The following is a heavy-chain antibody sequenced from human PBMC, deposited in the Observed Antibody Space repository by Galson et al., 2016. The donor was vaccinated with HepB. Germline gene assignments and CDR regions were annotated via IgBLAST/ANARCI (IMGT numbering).Heavy chain of an antibody. Sequence: SETLSLTCGVSGGSLSGHYWTWIRQPPGEGLEWIGEISHRGSTNYNPSLKSRVNISRNMSTDQVSLQLTSVTAADTAVYFCARVGYHSGPGTANWFDPWGQGTLVTVSS. V-gene: IGHV4-34*01. D-gene: IGHD3-10*01. CDR3: ARVGYHSGPGTANWFDP. CDR2: ISHRGST. J-gene: IGHJ5*02. CDR1: GGSLSGHY.